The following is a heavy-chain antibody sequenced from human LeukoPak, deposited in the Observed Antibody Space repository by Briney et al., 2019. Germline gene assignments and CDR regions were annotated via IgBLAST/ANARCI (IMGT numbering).Heavy chain of an antibody. V-gene: IGHV4-39*01. Sequence: PSETLSLTCTVSGGSISSSSYYWGWIRQPPGKGLEWIGCIYYSGSTYYKPSLMSRVTISVDTSKTQFSLKLSSVTAADTAVYYCARGAYDILTGYYDVWGQGTLVTVSS. J-gene: IGHJ4*02. CDR1: GGSISSSSYY. D-gene: IGHD3-9*01. CDR2: IYYSGST. CDR3: ARGAYDILTGYYDV.